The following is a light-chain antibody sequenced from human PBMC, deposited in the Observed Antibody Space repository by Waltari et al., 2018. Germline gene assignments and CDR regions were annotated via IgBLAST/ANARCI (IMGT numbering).Light chain of an antibody. Sequence: IVLTQSAATLSVYPGERATLYCRASQSVGGNLAWYQQKPGQAPRLLSYGASTWVTGLPARFSGSGSETEFTLTISSVQSEDFVVYYCQQYNDWPLYTFGQGTKLEIK. J-gene: IGKJ2*01. V-gene: IGKV3-15*01. CDR1: QSVGGN. CDR2: GAS. CDR3: QQYNDWPLYT.